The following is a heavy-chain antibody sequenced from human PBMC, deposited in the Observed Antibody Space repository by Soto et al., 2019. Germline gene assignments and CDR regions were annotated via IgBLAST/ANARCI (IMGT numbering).Heavy chain of an antibody. CDR2: IYYSGST. CDR3: ARQSTVNDAFDI. D-gene: IGHD4-17*01. V-gene: IGHV4-59*08. Sequence: SETLSLTCTVSGGSISSYYWSWIRQPPGKGLEWIGYIYYSGSTNYNPSLKSRVTISVDTSKNQFYLKLSSVTAADTAVYYCARQSTVNDAFDIWGQGTMVTVSS. CDR1: GGSISSYY. J-gene: IGHJ3*02.